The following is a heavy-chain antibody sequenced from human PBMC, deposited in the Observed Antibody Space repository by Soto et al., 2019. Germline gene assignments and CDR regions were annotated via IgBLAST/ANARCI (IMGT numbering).Heavy chain of an antibody. V-gene: IGHV3-11*01. CDR2: ISSSGSTI. J-gene: IGHJ4*02. CDR3: ARYPRLTTVTGS. D-gene: IGHD4-17*01. CDR1: RFTFSDYY. Sequence: QVQLVESGGGLVKPGGSLRLSCASSRFTFSDYYMSWIRQTPGKGLEWVSYISSSGSTIYYADSVKGRFTISRDNAKNSLYLQMISLRAEDKAVYYCARYPRLTTVTGSWGQGTLVIVSS.